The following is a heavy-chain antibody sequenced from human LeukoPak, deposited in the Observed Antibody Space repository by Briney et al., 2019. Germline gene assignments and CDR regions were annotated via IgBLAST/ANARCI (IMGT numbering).Heavy chain of an antibody. J-gene: IGHJ4*02. Sequence: ASVKVSCKASGYTFTDYYIHWVRQAPGQGLEWMAWMNPNSGGTSYAQKFQGRVTMTRDTSISTAYMELRSLRSDDTAVYYCARARRGTVTRHIDYWGQGTLVTVSS. CDR3: ARARRGTVTRHIDY. D-gene: IGHD4-11*01. V-gene: IGHV1-2*02. CDR1: GYTFTDYY. CDR2: MNPNSGGT.